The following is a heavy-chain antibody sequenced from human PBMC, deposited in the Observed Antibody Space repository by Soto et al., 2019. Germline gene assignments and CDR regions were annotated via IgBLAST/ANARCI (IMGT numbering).Heavy chain of an antibody. CDR1: GDSIDNIG. J-gene: IGHJ6*02. D-gene: IGHD3-16*01. CDR3: ARPTGATFSLGI. CDR2: ISAYTGNT. V-gene: IGHV1-18*01. Sequence: VKVCCKAPGDSIDNIGLTWVRQSTGQGLEWMGWISAYTGNTNYAQKLQDRVTMTTDTSTNTAYMEMRSLRADDTAVYYCARPTGATFSLGIWGQGTTVSVPS.